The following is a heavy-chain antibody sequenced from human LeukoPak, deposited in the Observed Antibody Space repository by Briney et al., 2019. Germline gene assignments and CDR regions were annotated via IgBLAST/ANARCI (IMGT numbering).Heavy chain of an antibody. Sequence: GRSLRLSCAASGFTFSSYGMHWVRQAPGKGLEWVAVISYDGSNKYYADSVKGRFTTSRDNSKNTLYLQMNSLRAEDTAVYYCAKMYSSGSDYWGQGTLVTVSS. V-gene: IGHV3-30*18. CDR3: AKMYSSGSDY. CDR1: GFTFSSYG. CDR2: ISYDGSNK. D-gene: IGHD6-19*01. J-gene: IGHJ4*02.